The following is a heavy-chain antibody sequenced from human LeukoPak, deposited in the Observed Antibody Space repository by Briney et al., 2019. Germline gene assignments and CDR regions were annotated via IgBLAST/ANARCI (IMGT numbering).Heavy chain of an antibody. V-gene: IGHV3-23*01. J-gene: IGHJ4*02. CDR2: ISGRGVDT. CDR1: GFTFSSYA. Sequence: PGGSLRLSCTASGFTFSSYAMSWVRQAPGKGLEWLSAISGRGVDTYYADSVKGRFTISRDKSKNTLYLQMNSLRVEDTAVYYCATGYCTGGSCYSIYWGQGTLVTVSS. CDR3: ATGYCTGGSCYSIY. D-gene: IGHD2-15*01.